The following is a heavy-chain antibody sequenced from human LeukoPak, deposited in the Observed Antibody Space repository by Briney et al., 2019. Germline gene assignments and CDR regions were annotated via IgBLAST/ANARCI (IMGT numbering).Heavy chain of an antibody. J-gene: IGHJ4*02. CDR1: GGSFSGYY. D-gene: IGHD3-16*01. V-gene: IGHV4-34*01. CDR3: ATFRWGVGFEY. CDR2: INHSGST. Sequence: SETLSLTCAVYGGSFSGYYWTYIRQPPGKGPEWIGEINHSGSTNYNPSLKSRVTISVDTSKNEFSLRLNSVTAADTAVYYCATFRWGVGFEYWGQGTLVTVSS.